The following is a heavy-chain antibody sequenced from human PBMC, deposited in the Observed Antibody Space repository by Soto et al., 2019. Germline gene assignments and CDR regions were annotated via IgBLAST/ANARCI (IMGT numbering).Heavy chain of an antibody. CDR1: GGSISSYY. V-gene: IGHV4-59*01. D-gene: IGHD3-16*02. Sequence: SETLSLTCTASGGSISSYYWSWIRQPPGKGLEWIGYIYYSGSTNYNPSLKSRVTISVDTSKNQFSLKLSSVTAADTAVYYCARAGDGVYYDWGSYRPYVMDVWSRG. CDR3: ARAGDGVYYDWGSYRPYVMDV. J-gene: IGHJ3*01. CDR2: IYYSGST.